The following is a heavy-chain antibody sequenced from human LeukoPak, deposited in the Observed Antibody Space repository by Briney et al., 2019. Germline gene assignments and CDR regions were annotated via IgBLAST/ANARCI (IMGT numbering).Heavy chain of an antibody. V-gene: IGHV4-30-2*01. J-gene: IGHJ4*02. CDR1: GGSISSGGYS. CDR2: IYHSGST. Sequence: SETLSLTCAVSGGSISSGGYSWSWIRQPPGKGLEWIGYIYHSGSTYYNPSLKSRVTISVDRSKNQFSLKLSSVTAADTAVYYCARGPLYDSSDYYYDFDYWGQGTLVTVSS. CDR3: ARGPLYDSSDYYYDFDY. D-gene: IGHD3-22*01.